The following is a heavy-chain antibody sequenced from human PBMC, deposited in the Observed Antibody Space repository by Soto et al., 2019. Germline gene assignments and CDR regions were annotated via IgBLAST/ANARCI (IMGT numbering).Heavy chain of an antibody. CDR1: GDSISSYY. D-gene: IGHD7-27*01. J-gene: IGHJ4*02. CDR2: IYYGGST. CDR3: ARPGRDWGSLEY. V-gene: IGHV4-59*08. Sequence: SETLSLTCTVSGDSISSYYWTWIRQPPGKGLEWIAFIYYGGSTNYNPSLKSRVTISVDTSKNQFSLNLNSVNAADTAVYYCARPGRDWGSLEYWGQGTRVTVSS.